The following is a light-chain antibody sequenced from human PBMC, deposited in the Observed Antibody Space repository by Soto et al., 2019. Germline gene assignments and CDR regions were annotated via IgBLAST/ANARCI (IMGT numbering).Light chain of an antibody. J-gene: IGKJ1*01. Sequence: DIQMTQSPSTLSASVGDRVTITCRASQSVNTWLAWYQQKPGKAPKTLIYDASDLESGVPSRFSGSGSGTEFTLTISSLQPFDFATYYCQQYHAYSRTFGQGPKVDIK. CDR3: QQYHAYSRT. CDR2: DAS. CDR1: QSVNTW. V-gene: IGKV1-5*01.